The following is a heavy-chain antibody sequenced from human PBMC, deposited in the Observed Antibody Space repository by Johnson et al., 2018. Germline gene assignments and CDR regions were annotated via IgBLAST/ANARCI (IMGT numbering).Heavy chain of an antibody. Sequence: QVQLVPSGGGVVEPGGSLRLSCAAPGFSLSAYYLSWIRQAQGQGLDWVSYSSRAGPIYYGDSARGGFTIARDNAKNALYQQMNNLRAEDTAVYFCAEWRGDSRDLEHWGQGTLVTVSS. CDR1: GFSLSAYY. V-gene: IGHV3-11*01. CDR2: SSRAGPI. J-gene: IGHJ1*01. D-gene: IGHD3-16*01. CDR3: AEWRGDSRDLEH.